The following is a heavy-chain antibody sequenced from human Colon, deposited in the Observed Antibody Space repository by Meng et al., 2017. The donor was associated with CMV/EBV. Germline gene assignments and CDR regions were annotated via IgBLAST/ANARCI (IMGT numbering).Heavy chain of an antibody. CDR2: ISTASTYI. CDR1: GFTFSSYS. V-gene: IGHV3-21*01. D-gene: IGHD1-14*01. Sequence: GESLKISCAASGFTFSSYSMNWVRQAPGKGLEWIASISTASTYIYYAELLKGRFTISRDNAKDSLDLHMNSLSAEDTAVYYCVRENLPPRRLDVWGQGTTVTVSS. J-gene: IGHJ6*02. CDR3: VRENLPPRRLDV.